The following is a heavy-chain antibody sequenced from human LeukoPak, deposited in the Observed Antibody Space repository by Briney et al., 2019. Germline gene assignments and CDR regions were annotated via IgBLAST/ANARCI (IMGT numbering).Heavy chain of an antibody. V-gene: IGHV3-23*01. CDR1: GFTFNNYT. J-gene: IGHJ4*02. CDR2: ISGGGGSA. D-gene: IGHD3-10*01. CDR3: AKGCRTGSGSYFSFDY. Sequence: QPGGSLRLSCAASGFTFNNYTMSWVRQAPGKGLEWVSVISGGGGSAYYADSVKGRFTITRDNSKNTLYLQMNSLRAEDTAVYYCAKGCRTGSGSYFSFDYWGQGTLVTVSS.